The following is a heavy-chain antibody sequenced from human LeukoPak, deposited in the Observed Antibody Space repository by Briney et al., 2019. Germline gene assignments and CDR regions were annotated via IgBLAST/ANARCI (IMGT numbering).Heavy chain of an antibody. CDR1: GFTFSSYG. Sequence: PGGSLRLSCAASGFTFSSYGMHWVRQAPGKGLEWVAVIWFDGSKKYFADSVKGRFTISRDNSKNTLYLQMNSLRAEDTAVYYCAREGEYYDSSGYLQVWGQGTLVIVSS. CDR3: AREGEYYDSSGYLQV. J-gene: IGHJ4*02. V-gene: IGHV3-33*01. D-gene: IGHD3-22*01. CDR2: IWFDGSKK.